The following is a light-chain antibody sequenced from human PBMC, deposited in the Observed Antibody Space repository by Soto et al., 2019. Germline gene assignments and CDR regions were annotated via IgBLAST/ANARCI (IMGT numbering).Light chain of an antibody. CDR2: WAS. Sequence: EIVLTQSPGTLSLSPRERATLXXRASQSISSSYLAWYQQKPGQAPRLXIYWASSRATGSPDRFSGSGSGTDFTLTINRLEPEDFAVYYCQQYESSPRTFGQGTKVDIK. CDR1: QSISSSY. V-gene: IGKV3-20*01. CDR3: QQYESSPRT. J-gene: IGKJ1*01.